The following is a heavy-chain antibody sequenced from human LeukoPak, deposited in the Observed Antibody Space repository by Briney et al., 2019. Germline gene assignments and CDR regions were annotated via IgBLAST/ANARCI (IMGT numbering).Heavy chain of an antibody. Sequence: ASVKVSCKTSDYTFNNYGITWVRTAPGQGLEWMGWISAYNGDKNYAQKFQGRVTLTTDTSTSTAYMELRSLSSDDTAVYYCARASASRTNSNSYYFETTKKNAFDIWGQGTMVTVSS. D-gene: IGHD3-22*01. J-gene: IGHJ3*02. CDR2: ISAYNGDK. CDR3: ARASASRTNSNSYYFETTKKNAFDI. CDR1: DYTFNNYG. V-gene: IGHV1-18*01.